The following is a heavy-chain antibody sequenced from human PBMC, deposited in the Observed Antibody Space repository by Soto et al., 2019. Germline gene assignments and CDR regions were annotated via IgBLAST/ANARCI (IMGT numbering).Heavy chain of an antibody. D-gene: IGHD6-19*01. Sequence: GGSLRLSCAASGFTFSSYVMSWVRQAPGKGLEWVSTISGSGGSSTYYADSVKGRFTISRDNSKNTLYLQMNSLRAEDTAVYYCAKDLCAYSSGSGYFGNWGQGTLVTVSS. CDR1: GFTFSSYV. J-gene: IGHJ4*02. CDR2: ISGSGGSST. CDR3: AKDLCAYSSGSGYFGN. V-gene: IGHV3-23*01.